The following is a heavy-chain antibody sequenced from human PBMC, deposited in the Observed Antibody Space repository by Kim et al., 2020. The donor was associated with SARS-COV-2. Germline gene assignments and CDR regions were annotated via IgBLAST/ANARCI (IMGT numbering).Heavy chain of an antibody. CDR1: GDRVSSSSAA. J-gene: IGHJ4*02. CDR3: AREDYGGDSRGFDY. D-gene: IGHD2-21*02. V-gene: IGHV6-1*01. CDR2: TFYRSKWYN. Sequence: SQTLSLTCAISGDRVSSSSAAWNWVRQSPSRGLEWLERTFYRSKWYNEYALSVKSRITINPDTSKNQFSLQLNSVTPEDTAVYYCAREDYGGDSRGFDYWGQGTLVTVSS.